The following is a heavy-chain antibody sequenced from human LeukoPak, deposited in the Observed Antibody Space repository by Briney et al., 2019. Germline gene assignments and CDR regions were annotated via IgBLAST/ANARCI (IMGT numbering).Heavy chain of an antibody. V-gene: IGHV1-2*02. J-gene: IGHJ4*02. D-gene: IGHD4-23*01. Sequence: ASVKVSCKTSGYSFTGYYMHWVRQAPGQGLEWMGWINPNSGGTNYAQKFQGRVTMTRDTSISTAYMELSRLRSDDTAVYYCARDPDYGGKLGGYWGQGTLVTVSS. CDR2: INPNSGGT. CDR1: GYSFTGYY. CDR3: ARDPDYGGKLGGY.